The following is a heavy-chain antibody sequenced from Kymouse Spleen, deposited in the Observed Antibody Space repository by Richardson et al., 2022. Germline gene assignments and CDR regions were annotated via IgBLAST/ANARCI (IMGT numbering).Heavy chain of an antibody. CDR1: GFTFSSYG. CDR3: AKDRLTGEYYFDY. V-gene: IGHV3-30*18. CDR2: ISYDGSNK. J-gene: IGHJ4*02. D-gene: IGHD7-27*02. Sequence: QVQLVESGGGVVQPGRSLRLSCAASGFTFSSYGMHWVRQAPGKGLEWVAVISYDGSNKYYADSVKGRFTISRDNSKNTLYLQMNSLRAEDTAVYYCAKDRLTGEYYFDYWGQGTLVTVSS.